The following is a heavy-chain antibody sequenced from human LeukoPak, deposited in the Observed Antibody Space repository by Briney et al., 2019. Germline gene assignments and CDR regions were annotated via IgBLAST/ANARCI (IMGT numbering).Heavy chain of an antibody. J-gene: IGHJ4*02. Sequence: GGSLRLSCAASGFTFTDYATNWVRQAPGKGLEWVSGISYGGDNTYYADSVKGRFTISRDNPRNTLNLALNSLRAEDTAVYYCAKDPHPYGDSVGGYHFDYWGQGTLVTVSS. CDR1: GFTFTDYA. V-gene: IGHV3-23*01. CDR3: AKDPHPYGDSVGGYHFDY. D-gene: IGHD4-17*01. CDR2: ISYGGDNT.